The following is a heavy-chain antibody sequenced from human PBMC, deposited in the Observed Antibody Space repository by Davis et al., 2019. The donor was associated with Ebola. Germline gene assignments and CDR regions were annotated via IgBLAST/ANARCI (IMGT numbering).Heavy chain of an antibody. Sequence: AASVKVSCKASGYTFTSYYMHWVRQAPGQGLEWMGIINPSGGSTNYAQKFQGRVTITADKSTSTAYMELSSLRSEDTAVYYCASWQGSYEGYYYYGMDVWGQGTTVTVSS. CDR3: ASWQGSYEGYYYYGMDV. J-gene: IGHJ6*02. D-gene: IGHD1-26*01. CDR2: INPSGGST. V-gene: IGHV1-46*01. CDR1: GYTFTSYY.